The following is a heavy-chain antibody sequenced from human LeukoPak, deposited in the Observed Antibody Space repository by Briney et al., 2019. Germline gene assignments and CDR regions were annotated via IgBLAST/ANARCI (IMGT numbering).Heavy chain of an antibody. J-gene: IGHJ4*02. CDR1: GFIFTDYY. CDR3: ARGRLSSGWYDD. D-gene: IGHD6-19*01. CDR2: IDSGSTST. Sequence: GSLRLSCAASGFIFTDYYMSWVRQAPGKGLEWVSFIDSGSTSTKYADSVKGRFSISRDNAKNTLYLHMNSLRAEGTAVYYCARGRLSSGWYDDWGQGTLVTVSS. V-gene: IGHV3-11*06.